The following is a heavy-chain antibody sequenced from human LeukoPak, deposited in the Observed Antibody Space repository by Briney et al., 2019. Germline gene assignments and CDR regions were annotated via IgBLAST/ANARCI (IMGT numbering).Heavy chain of an antibody. Sequence: SETLSLACTVSGGSISIYYWSWIRQPPGKGLEWIGYIYNSGSTDYNPSLKSRVTISADTSKNQFSLRLSSVTAADTAVYYCVRDRELNYWGQGTLVTVSS. J-gene: IGHJ4*02. CDR2: IYNSGST. V-gene: IGHV4-59*01. CDR3: VRDRELNY. CDR1: GGSISIYY. D-gene: IGHD1-26*01.